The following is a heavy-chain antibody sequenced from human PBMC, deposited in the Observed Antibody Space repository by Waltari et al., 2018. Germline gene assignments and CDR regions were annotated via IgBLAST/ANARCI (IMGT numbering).Heavy chain of an antibody. CDR3: VRHARTTSGGKHFDH. D-gene: IGHD2-15*01. V-gene: IGHV4-39*01. Sequence: QLQLQESGPGLVKASETLSLTCTVSGDSISSSSYYWGWVRQPPGKGLEWIGNMYYSGGTHYHPALKSRVTISGDTSKSQFSLKLSSVTAADTSMYYCVRHARTTSGGKHFDHWGQGMLVTVSP. CDR1: GDSISSSSYY. J-gene: IGHJ4*02. CDR2: MYYSGGT.